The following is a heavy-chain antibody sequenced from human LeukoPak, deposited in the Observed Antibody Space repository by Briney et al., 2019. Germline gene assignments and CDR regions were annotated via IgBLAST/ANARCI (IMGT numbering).Heavy chain of an antibody. CDR2: INHSGST. CDR3: ARSAPYSNYGFYPPRWFDP. Sequence: SETLSLTCTVSGGSISSSGYYWSWIRQPPGKGLEWIGEINHSGSTNYNPSLKSRVTISVDTSKNQFSLKLSSVTAADTAVYYCARSAPYSNYGFYPPRWFDPWGQGTLVTVSS. D-gene: IGHD4-11*01. CDR1: GGSISSSGYY. J-gene: IGHJ5*02. V-gene: IGHV4-39*07.